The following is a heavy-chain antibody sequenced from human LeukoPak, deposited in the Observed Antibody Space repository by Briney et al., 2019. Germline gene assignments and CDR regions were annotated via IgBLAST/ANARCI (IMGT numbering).Heavy chain of an antibody. V-gene: IGHV5-51*01. CDR1: GYSFTSSW. J-gene: IGHJ4*02. CDR3: ARQSTEENFDY. Sequence: GESLKISCKGSGYSFTSSWIGWVRQMPGKGLEWMGIIYPGDSDTRYSPSFQGQVTISADKSISTAYLQWSSLKAADTAMYYCARQSTEENFDYWGQGTLVTVSS. CDR2: IYPGDSDT.